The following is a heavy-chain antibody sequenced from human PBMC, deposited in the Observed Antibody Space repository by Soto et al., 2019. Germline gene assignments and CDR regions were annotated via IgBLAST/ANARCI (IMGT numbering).Heavy chain of an antibody. CDR2: ISGSGDNT. D-gene: IGHD2-21*01. V-gene: IGHV3-23*01. Sequence: EVQLLESGGGLVQPGGSLRLSCAASGFTFSSYAMSWVRQAPGKGLEWVSSISGSGDNTYYAYSVRGRFTISRDNSKNTLYLQMNSLRAEDTAVYYCADILWEGRDYFDYWGQGTLATVSS. CDR3: ADILWEGRDYFDY. J-gene: IGHJ4*02. CDR1: GFTFSSYA.